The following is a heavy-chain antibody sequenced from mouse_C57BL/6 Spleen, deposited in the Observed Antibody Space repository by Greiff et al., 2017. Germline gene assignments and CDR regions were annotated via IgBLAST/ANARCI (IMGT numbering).Heavy chain of an antibody. CDR2: ISSGGSYT. V-gene: IGHV5-6*01. Sequence: DVQLQESGGDLVKPGGSLKLSCAASGFTFSSYGMSWVRQTPDKRLEWVATISSGGSYTYYPDSVKGRFTISRDNAKNTLYLQMSSLKSEDTAMYYCARYDGQRAWFAYWGQGTLVTVSA. CDR1: GFTFSSYG. CDR3: ARYDGQRAWFAY. D-gene: IGHD2-3*01. J-gene: IGHJ3*01.